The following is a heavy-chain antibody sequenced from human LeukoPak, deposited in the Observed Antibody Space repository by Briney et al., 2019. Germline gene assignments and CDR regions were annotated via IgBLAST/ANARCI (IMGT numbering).Heavy chain of an antibody. D-gene: IGHD4-17*01. Sequence: ASVKVSSKASGYIFTSYDINWVRQATGQGLEWMGWMNPNSGNTDYAQKFQGRVTMTRNTSISTAYMELSSLRSEDTAMYYCARGLTVTTRPAGYWGQGTLVTVSS. CDR2: MNPNSGNT. J-gene: IGHJ4*02. V-gene: IGHV1-8*01. CDR1: GYIFTSYD. CDR3: ARGLTVTTRPAGY.